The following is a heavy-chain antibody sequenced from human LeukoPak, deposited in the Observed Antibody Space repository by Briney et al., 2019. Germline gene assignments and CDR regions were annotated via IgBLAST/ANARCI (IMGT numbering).Heavy chain of an antibody. CDR1: GFTFSSYA. J-gene: IGHJ4*02. V-gene: IGHV3-23*01. Sequence: GGSLRLSCAASGFTFSSYAMSWVPQAPGKGLEWVSAISGSGGSTYYADSVKGRFTISRDNSKNTLYLQMNSLRAEDTAVYYCAKDRGCSSTSCYPRYWGQGTLVTVSS. D-gene: IGHD2-2*01. CDR2: ISGSGGST. CDR3: AKDRGCSSTSCYPRY.